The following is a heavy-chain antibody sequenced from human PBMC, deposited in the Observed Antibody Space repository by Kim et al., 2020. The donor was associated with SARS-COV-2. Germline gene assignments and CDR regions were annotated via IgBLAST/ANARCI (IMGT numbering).Heavy chain of an antibody. J-gene: IGHJ6*02. CDR2: IYTSGST. D-gene: IGHD1-1*01. CDR1: GGSISSYY. CDR3: ARGSYNWNGYQIYYYYGMDV. V-gene: IGHV4-4*07. Sequence: SETLSLTCTVSGGSISSYYWSWIRQPAGKGLEWIGRIYTSGSTNYNPSLKSRVTMSVDTSKNQFSLKLSSVTAADTAVYYFARGSYNWNGYQIYYYYGMDVWGQGTTVTVSS.